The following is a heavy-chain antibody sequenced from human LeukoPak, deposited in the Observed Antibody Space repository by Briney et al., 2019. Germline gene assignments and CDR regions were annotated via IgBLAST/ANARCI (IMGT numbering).Heavy chain of an antibody. CDR3: AKGRYTGSYSAGDY. D-gene: IGHD3-16*02. CDR2: ISSSSSTI. V-gene: IGHV3-48*01. J-gene: IGHJ4*02. Sequence: SGGSLRLSCAASGFTFSSYSMNWVRQAPGKGLEWVSYISSSSSTIYYADSVKGRFTISRDNAKNSLYLQMNSLRAEDTALYHCAKGRYTGSYSAGDYWGQGTLVTVSS. CDR1: GFTFSSYS.